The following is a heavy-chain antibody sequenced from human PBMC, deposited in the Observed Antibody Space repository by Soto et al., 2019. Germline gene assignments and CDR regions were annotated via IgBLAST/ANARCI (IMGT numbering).Heavy chain of an antibody. D-gene: IGHD3-22*01. Sequence: ASVKVSCKASGGTFSSYAISWVRQAPGQGLEWMGGIIPIFGTANYAQKFQGRVTITADESTSTAYMELSSLRSEDTAVYYCARGSLPYYYDSSGYYGPFDYWGQGTLVTVSS. J-gene: IGHJ4*02. CDR1: GGTFSSYA. CDR3: ARGSLPYYYDSSGYYGPFDY. V-gene: IGHV1-69*13. CDR2: IIPIFGTA.